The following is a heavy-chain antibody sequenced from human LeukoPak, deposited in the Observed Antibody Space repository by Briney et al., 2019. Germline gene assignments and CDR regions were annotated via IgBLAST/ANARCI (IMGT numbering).Heavy chain of an antibody. CDR1: GFTFHDYT. Sequence: GGSLRLSCAGSGFTFHDYTMHWVRQAPGKGLEWVAVISYDGSNKYYADSVKGRFTISRDNSKNTLYLQMNSLRAEDTAVYYCAYYGSGSYYLSYFDYWGQGTLVTVSS. CDR3: AYYGSGSYYLSYFDY. V-gene: IGHV3-30*03. D-gene: IGHD3-10*01. J-gene: IGHJ4*02. CDR2: ISYDGSNK.